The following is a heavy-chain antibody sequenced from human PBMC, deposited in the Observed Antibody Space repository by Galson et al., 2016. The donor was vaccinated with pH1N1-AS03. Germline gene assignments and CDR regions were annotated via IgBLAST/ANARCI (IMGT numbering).Heavy chain of an antibody. V-gene: IGHV4-39*07. CDR1: GASINSGFDY. CDR3: ARSRYNFWSGSDS. Sequence: SETLSLTCTVSGASINSGFDYWGWIRQPPGKGLEWIASIYDSVSTYYHPSLKSRVTISLDPSKNQFSLTLNSVTAADTAVYYRARSRYNFWSGSDSWGQGTLVTVSS. CDR2: IYDSVST. J-gene: IGHJ5*01. D-gene: IGHD3-3*01.